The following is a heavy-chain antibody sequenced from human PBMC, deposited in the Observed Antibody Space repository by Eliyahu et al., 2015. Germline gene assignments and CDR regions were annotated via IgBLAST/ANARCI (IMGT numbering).Heavy chain of an antibody. CDR3: TRLLEWPRRRHCSSTSCLHYGMDV. D-gene: IGHD2-2*01. Sequence: EVQLVESGGGLVQPGGSLKLSCAASGFTFSGYAXXWVPPXLRKGLEWVGRIRXKANSYATAYAASVKGRFTISRDDSKNTAYLQMNSLKTEDTAVYYCTRLLEWPRRRHCSSTSCLHYGMDVWGQGTTVTVSS. CDR2: IRXKANSYAT. V-gene: IGHV3-73*01. J-gene: IGHJ6*02. CDR1: GFTFSGYA.